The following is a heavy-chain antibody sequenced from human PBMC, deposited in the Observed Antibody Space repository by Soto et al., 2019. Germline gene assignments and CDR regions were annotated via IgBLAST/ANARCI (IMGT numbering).Heavy chain of an antibody. CDR1: GGTFSSYA. Sequence: QVQLVQSGAEVKKPGSSVKVSCKASGGTFSSYAISWVRQAPGQGLEWMGGIIPIFGTANYAQKFQGRVTITADESTSTAYMELSSLRSEDTAVYYCASQRRMVRGVRYYYGMDVWGQGTTVTVSS. J-gene: IGHJ6*02. V-gene: IGHV1-69*12. D-gene: IGHD3-10*01. CDR2: IIPIFGTA. CDR3: ASQRRMVRGVRYYYGMDV.